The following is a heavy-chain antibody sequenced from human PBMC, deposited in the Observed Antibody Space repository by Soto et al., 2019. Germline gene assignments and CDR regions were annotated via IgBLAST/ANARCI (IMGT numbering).Heavy chain of an antibody. J-gene: IGHJ5*02. CDR2: VYATGTS. Sequence: SETLSLTCSVSGGSMSNFYWSWIRKTAGNGLEWMGRVYATGTSDYNPSLRSRIAMSVDISKKTFSLRLRSVTAADTGVYYCVRDGSKTLRDCFDPWGQGILVTVSS. CDR1: GGSMSNFY. D-gene: IGHD4-17*01. V-gene: IGHV4-4*07. CDR3: VRDGSKTLRDCFDP.